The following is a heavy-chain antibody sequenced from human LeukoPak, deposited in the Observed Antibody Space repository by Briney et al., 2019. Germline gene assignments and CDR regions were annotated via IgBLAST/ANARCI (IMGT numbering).Heavy chain of an antibody. CDR3: ARAPRIAVAGRAFDY. CDR2: VYSTGNT. V-gene: IGHV4-39*07. Sequence: SETLSLTCTVSGGSISSNTYCWGWIRQPPGEGLEWIASVYSTGNTFYNPSLKSGVTISVDTSKNQFSLRLSAVTAADTAVYYCARAPRIAVAGRAFDYWGQGTLVTVSS. D-gene: IGHD6-19*01. CDR1: GGSISSNTYC. J-gene: IGHJ4*02.